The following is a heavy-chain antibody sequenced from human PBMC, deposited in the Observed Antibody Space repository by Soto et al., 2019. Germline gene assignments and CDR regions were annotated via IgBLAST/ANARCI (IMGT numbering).Heavy chain of an antibody. CDR2: IYYGGTT. Sequence: QVQLQESGPGLVKPSETLSLTCRLSGGSFSPNYWGWFRQSPGKGLEWVGYIYYGGTTSYNPSLRCRVTISLEPSKSHFPLSLSSVTAADTAVYYCARLGASYQSLDPWGPGTLVPVSS. CDR3: ARLGASYQSLDP. V-gene: IGHV4-59*08. D-gene: IGHD2-2*01. CDR1: GGSFSPNY. J-gene: IGHJ5*02.